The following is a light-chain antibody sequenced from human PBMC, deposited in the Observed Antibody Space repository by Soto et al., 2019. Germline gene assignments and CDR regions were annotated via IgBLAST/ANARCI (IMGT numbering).Light chain of an antibody. CDR3: QQSYSVPPN. V-gene: IGKV1-39*01. CDR1: QRIRNS. Sequence: DVQMTQSPSSLSASVGDRVTITCRASQRIRNSMNWYQQKPVKAPKFLIYDASSLQSEVQLRFSESGSGKDFTHTISNLQTKDFATYYCQQSYSVPPNFGQGTKLEI. J-gene: IGKJ2*01. CDR2: DAS.